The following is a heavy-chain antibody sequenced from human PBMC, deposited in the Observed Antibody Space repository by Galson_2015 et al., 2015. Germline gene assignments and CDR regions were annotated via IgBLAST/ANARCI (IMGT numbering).Heavy chain of an antibody. CDR3: ASHTTIFGVGRADGDY. V-gene: IGHV3-30*01. D-gene: IGHD3-3*01. CDR2: ISYDGSNK. Sequence: SLRLSCAASGFTFSSYAMHWVRQAPGKGLEWVAVISYDGSNKYYADSVKGRFTISRDNSKNTLYLQMNSLRAEDTAVYYCASHTTIFGVGRADGDYWGQGTLVTVSS. J-gene: IGHJ4*02. CDR1: GFTFSSYA.